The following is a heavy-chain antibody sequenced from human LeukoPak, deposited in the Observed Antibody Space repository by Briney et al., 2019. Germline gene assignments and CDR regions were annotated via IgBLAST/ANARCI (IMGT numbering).Heavy chain of an antibody. J-gene: IGHJ4*02. CDR2: ISVSGGST. D-gene: IGHD6-19*01. CDR3: ASRIAVTGRTFDY. Sequence: GGSLRLSCAASGFMFSTYVMSWVRQAPGKGLEWVSAISVSGGSTYYADSVKGRFTISRDNSKNTLYLQTNSLRAEDTAVYYCASRIAVTGRTFDYWGQGTPVTVSS. CDR1: GFMFSTYV. V-gene: IGHV3-23*01.